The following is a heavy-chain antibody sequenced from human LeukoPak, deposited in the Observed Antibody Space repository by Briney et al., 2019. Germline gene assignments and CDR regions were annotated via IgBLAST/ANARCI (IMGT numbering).Heavy chain of an antibody. Sequence: ASVKVSCKASGYTFTSYDINWVRQATGQGLEWMGWMNPNSGNTGYAQKFQGRVTMTRNTSISTAYMELSSLRSEDTAVYYCARCSYDSKSRAFDIWGQGTMVTVSS. CDR3: ARCSYDSKSRAFDI. V-gene: IGHV1-8*01. CDR1: GYTFTSYD. CDR2: MNPNSGNT. J-gene: IGHJ3*02. D-gene: IGHD3-22*01.